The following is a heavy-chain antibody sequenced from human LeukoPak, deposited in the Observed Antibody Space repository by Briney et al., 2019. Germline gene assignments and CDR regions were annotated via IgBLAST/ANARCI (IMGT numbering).Heavy chain of an antibody. CDR2: ISYDGSNK. Sequence: GGSLRLSCAASGFTFSSYAMHWVRQAPGKGLEWVAVISYDGSNKYYADSVKGRFTISRDNSKNTLYLQMNSLRAEDMAVYYCARDQRSQFGLDYWGQGTLVTVSS. CDR1: GFTFSSYA. CDR3: ARDQRSQFGLDY. D-gene: IGHD3-16*01. J-gene: IGHJ4*02. V-gene: IGHV3-30-3*01.